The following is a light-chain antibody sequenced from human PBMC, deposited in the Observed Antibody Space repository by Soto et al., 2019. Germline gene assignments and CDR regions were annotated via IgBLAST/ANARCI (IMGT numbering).Light chain of an antibody. J-gene: IGLJ1*01. CDR3: AAWDDSLSVRYV. V-gene: IGLV1-47*01. CDR2: RNN. CDR1: SSKIGSNY. Sequence: SSLTHPPPTSGTPGQRGTLSCSGNSSKIGSNYVYWYQQLPGTAPKLLIYRNNQRPSGVPDRFSGSKSGTSASLAISGLRSEDEADYYCAAWDDSLSVRYVFGTGTKVTVL.